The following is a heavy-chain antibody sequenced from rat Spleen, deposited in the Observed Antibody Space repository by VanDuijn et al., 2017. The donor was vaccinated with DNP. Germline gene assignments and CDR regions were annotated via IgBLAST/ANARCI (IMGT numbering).Heavy chain of an antibody. CDR1: GFTFSNYG. CDR3: ARGSTSIYWYFDF. D-gene: IGHD3-1*01. J-gene: IGHJ1*01. Sequence: EVQLVESGGGLVQPGRSLKLSCAASGFTFSNYGMAWVRQAPTKGLEWVAYISYDGGSTYYGDSVKGRFTISRDNANSTLYLQMNSLRSEDMATYYCARGSTSIYWYFDFWGPGTMVTVSS. CDR2: ISYDGGST. V-gene: IGHV5-29*01.